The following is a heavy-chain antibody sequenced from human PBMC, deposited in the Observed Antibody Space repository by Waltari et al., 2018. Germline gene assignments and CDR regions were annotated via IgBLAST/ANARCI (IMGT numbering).Heavy chain of an antibody. CDR1: GFPFSQAW. Sequence: EVQLVESGGHLVKQGGSLRLSCVASGFPFSQAWMNWVRQVPGKGLEWVGRIKRQTDGGTADYGAPVKGKFTISRDDSKNTLFLQINSLTTEDTGVYYCTTDRYIRGDFWGQGTRVTVSS. J-gene: IGHJ4*02. V-gene: IGHV3-15*07. D-gene: IGHD3-3*02. CDR2: IKRQTDGGTA. CDR3: TTDRYIRGDF.